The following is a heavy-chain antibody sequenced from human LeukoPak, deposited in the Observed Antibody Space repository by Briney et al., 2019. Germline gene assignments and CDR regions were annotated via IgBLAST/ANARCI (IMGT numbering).Heavy chain of an antibody. D-gene: IGHD4-17*01. J-gene: IGHJ3*02. Sequence: GGSLRLSCTVSGFTFSAYAMMWVRQAPGKGPEAVSAIRGGGGSAYYADSVKGRFTISRDNSKYTLFLQMNSVRAEDTAVYYCARDPNGDYVGAFDMWGAGTMVTVSS. CDR1: GFTFSAYA. CDR3: ARDPNGDYVGAFDM. V-gene: IGHV3-23*01. CDR2: IRGGGGSA.